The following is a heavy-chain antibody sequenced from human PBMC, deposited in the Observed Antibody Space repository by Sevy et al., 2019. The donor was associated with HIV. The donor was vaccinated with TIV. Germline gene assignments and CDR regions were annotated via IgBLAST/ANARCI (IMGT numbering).Heavy chain of an antibody. CDR3: ARMRNLGEPSDP. CDR1: GYTFTTFG. D-gene: IGHD3-16*01. Sequence: ASVKVSCKPSGYTFTTFGINWVRPAPGQGLEWMAWINIYNGNTIYAQNLQGRVTLTRDTSTNTAYMELRSLTSDDTAVYYCARMRNLGEPSDPWGQGALVTVSS. J-gene: IGHJ5*02. V-gene: IGHV1-18*01. CDR2: INIYNGNT.